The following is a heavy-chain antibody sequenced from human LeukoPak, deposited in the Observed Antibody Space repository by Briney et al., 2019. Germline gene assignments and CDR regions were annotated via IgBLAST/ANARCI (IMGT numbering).Heavy chain of an antibody. CDR2: IYSDGSYT. V-gene: IGHV3-74*03. CDR3: ATDSGHAFSF. CDR1: GFTFNTAW. J-gene: IGHJ3*01. Sequence: GGSLRLSCAASGFTFNTAWMHWVRQGPGKGLVWVSRIYSDGSYTTYADSVKGRFISSRDNAQNTLYLQMNSLRGDDTAVYYCATDSGHAFSFWGQGTMVTVSS. D-gene: IGHD3-10*01.